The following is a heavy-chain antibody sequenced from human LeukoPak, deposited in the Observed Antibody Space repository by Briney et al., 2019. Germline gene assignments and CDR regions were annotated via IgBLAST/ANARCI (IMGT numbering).Heavy chain of an antibody. CDR2: IKQDGSER. D-gene: IGHD5-12*01. CDR1: GFTFSSYW. V-gene: IGHV3-7*03. CDR3: ATGAGYGY. Sequence: GGSLRLSCAASGFTFSSYWMTWVRQAPGKGLEWVANIKQDGSERNYVDSVKGRFTISRDNAKNSLYLQMNTLRDEDTAVYYCATGAGYGYWGQGTLVTVSS. J-gene: IGHJ4*02.